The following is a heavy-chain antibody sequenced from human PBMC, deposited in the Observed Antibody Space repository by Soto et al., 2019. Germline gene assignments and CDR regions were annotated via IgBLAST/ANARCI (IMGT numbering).Heavy chain of an antibody. V-gene: IGHV1-69*12. CDR1: GGTFSSYA. CDR2: IIPIFGTA. CDR3: ARQGGAPYCGVDCYPNYYYYGMDV. Sequence: QVQLVQSGAEVKKPGSSVKVSCKASGGTFSSYAISWVRQAPGQGLEWMGGIIPIFGTANYAQKFQGRVTITEDESTSNADMELSSLRSEDTAVYYCARQGGAPYCGVDCYPNYYYYGMDVWGQGTTVTVSS. J-gene: IGHJ6*02. D-gene: IGHD2-21*02.